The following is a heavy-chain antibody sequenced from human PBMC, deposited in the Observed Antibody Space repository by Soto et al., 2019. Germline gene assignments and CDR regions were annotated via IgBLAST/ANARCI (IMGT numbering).Heavy chain of an antibody. CDR1: GFTFSSYA. CDR2: ISYDGSNK. V-gene: IGHV3-30-3*01. CDR3: ARGSRIGYGESGPYYYGMDV. D-gene: IGHD4-17*01. J-gene: IGHJ6*02. Sequence: GGSLRLSCAASGFTFSSYAMHWVRQAPGKGLEWVAVISYDGSNKYYADSVKGRFTISRDNSKNTLYLQMNSLRVEDTAVYYCARGSRIGYGESGPYYYGMDVWGQGTTVTVSS.